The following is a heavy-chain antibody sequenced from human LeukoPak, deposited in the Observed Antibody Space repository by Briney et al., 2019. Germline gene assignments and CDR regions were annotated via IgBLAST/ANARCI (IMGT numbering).Heavy chain of an antibody. CDR2: INSDGSNT. V-gene: IGHV3-74*01. Sequence: GGSLRLSCAASGFTFSSYWMHWVRQAPGKGLVWVSRINSDGSNTNYADSVKGRFTISRDNAKNTLYLQMNSLRAEDTAVYYCARPDSSGYNWFDPWGQGTLVTVSS. CDR1: GFTFSSYW. CDR3: ARPDSSGYNWFDP. D-gene: IGHD3-22*01. J-gene: IGHJ5*02.